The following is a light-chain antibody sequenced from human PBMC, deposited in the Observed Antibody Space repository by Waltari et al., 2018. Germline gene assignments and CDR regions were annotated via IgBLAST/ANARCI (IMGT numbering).Light chain of an antibody. V-gene: IGLV2-23*01. J-gene: IGLJ1*01. CDR2: EGT. CDR1: SRAAGASTL. CDR3: CSYTASSIYYV. Sequence: QSALTQPASVSASPGQSITLPCTGTSRAAGASTLVSGYQWRPGKVPQLIIYEGTKRPSGISNRLSASKSGNTASLTISGLQAEDEADYYCCSYTASSIYYVFGTGTKVTVL.